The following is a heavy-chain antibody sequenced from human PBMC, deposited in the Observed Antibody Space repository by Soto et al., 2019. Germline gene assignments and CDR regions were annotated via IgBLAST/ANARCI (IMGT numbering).Heavy chain of an antibody. CDR2: ISGSGGST. CDR3: AKSLPPCSGGSCYSILIFDY. J-gene: IGHJ4*02. D-gene: IGHD2-15*01. CDR1: GFTFSSYA. V-gene: IGHV3-23*01. Sequence: LRLSCAASGFTFSSYAMSWVRQAPGKGLEWVSAISGSGGSTYYADSVKGRFTISRDNSKNTLYLQMNSLRAEDTAVYYCAKSLPPCSGGSCYSILIFDYWGQGTLVTVSS.